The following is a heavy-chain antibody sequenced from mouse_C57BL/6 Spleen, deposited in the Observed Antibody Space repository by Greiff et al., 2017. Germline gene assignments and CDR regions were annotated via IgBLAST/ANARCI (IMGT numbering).Heavy chain of an antibody. J-gene: IGHJ2*01. Sequence: EVMLVESGGGLVKPGGSLKLSCAASGFTFSDYGMHWVRQAPEKGLEWVAYISSGSSTIYYADTVKGRFTISRDNAKNTLFLQMTSLRSEDTAMYYCASGSGTGFDYWGQGTTLTVSS. V-gene: IGHV5-17*01. D-gene: IGHD4-1*01. CDR2: ISSGSSTI. CDR3: ASGSGTGFDY. CDR1: GFTFSDYG.